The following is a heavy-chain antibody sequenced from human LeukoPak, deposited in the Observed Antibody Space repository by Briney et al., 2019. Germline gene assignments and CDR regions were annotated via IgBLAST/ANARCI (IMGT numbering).Heavy chain of an antibody. Sequence: SQTLSLTCTVSGGSISTYYWSWIRQPPGKGLEWIGYIYYSGSTNYNPSLKSRVTISVDTSKNQFSLKLSSVTAADTAVYYCARPAGYNYWYYFDYWGQGTLVTVSS. CDR2: IYYSGST. D-gene: IGHD5-24*01. CDR1: GGSISTYY. CDR3: ARPAGYNYWYYFDY. V-gene: IGHV4-59*01. J-gene: IGHJ4*02.